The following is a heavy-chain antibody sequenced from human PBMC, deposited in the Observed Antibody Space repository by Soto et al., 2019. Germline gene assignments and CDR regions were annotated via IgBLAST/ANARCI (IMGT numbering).Heavy chain of an antibody. J-gene: IGHJ4*02. CDR2: ISSSSSYI. Sequence: GGSLRLSCAASGFTFSSYSMNWVRQAPGKGLEWVSSISSSSSYIYYADSVKGRFTISRDNAKTSRYLQMNSLRAEDTAVYYCARDPTSGYLDYWGQGTRVTVAS. V-gene: IGHV3-21*01. CDR1: GFTFSSYS. CDR3: ARDPTSGYLDY. D-gene: IGHD3-22*01.